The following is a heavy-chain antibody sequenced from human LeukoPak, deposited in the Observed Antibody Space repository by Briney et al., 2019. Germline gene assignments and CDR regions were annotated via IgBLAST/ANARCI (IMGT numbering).Heavy chain of an antibody. CDR3: ARVRTATSPDC. Sequence: KPSETLSLTCTVSGYSISSGYYWGWIRQPPGKGLEWIGSIYHSGSTYYNPSLKSRVTISVDTSKNQFSLKLSSVTAADTAVYYCARVRTATSPDCWGQGTLVTVSS. CDR1: GYSISSGYY. D-gene: IGHD2-15*01. CDR2: IYHSGST. V-gene: IGHV4-38-2*02. J-gene: IGHJ4*02.